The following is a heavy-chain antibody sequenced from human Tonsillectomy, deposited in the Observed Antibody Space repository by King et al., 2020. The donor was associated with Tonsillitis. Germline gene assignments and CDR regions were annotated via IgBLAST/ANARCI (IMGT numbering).Heavy chain of an antibody. J-gene: IGHJ4*02. CDR2: IYYTGST. V-gene: IGHV4-39*07. CDR3: ARLREALDY. Sequence: QLQESGPGLLKPSETLSLTCSVSGGSISRSSYYWGWIRQPPGKGLEWIGSIYYTGSTYYNPSLNSRVTISADTSKNQFSLRLSSVTAADTAVYYCARLREALDYWGQGTLVTVSS. CDR1: GGSISRSSYY. D-gene: IGHD1-26*01.